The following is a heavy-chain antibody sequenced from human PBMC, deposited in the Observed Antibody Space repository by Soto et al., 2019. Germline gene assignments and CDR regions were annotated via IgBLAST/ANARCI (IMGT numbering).Heavy chain of an antibody. Sequence: EVQLLESGGGLVQPGGSLRLSCAASGFTFRSYGMTWVRQAPGKGLEWVSFSSATGAGTYYADSVKGRFTISRDNSKNTLYLQMTSLRADDTAVYYCAKDRRAGGNYGFYSDFWGQGVLVIFSS. CDR2: SSATGAGT. CDR3: AKDRRAGGNYGFYSDF. D-gene: IGHD1-7*01. CDR1: GFTFRSYG. J-gene: IGHJ4*02. V-gene: IGHV3-23*01.